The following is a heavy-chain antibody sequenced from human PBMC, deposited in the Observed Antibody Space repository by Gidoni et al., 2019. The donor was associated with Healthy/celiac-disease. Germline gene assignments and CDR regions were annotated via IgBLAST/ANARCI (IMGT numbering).Heavy chain of an antibody. CDR3: ARDLVAAAGLSYYYYGMDV. Sequence: QVQLVQSGAEVKKPGASVKVSCKASGSTFTSYAMHWVRQAPGQRLEWMGWINAGNGNTKYSQKFQGRVTITRDTSASTAYMELSSLRSEDTAVYYCARDLVAAAGLSYYYYGMDVWGQGTTVTVSS. J-gene: IGHJ6*02. D-gene: IGHD6-13*01. V-gene: IGHV1-3*01. CDR2: INAGNGNT. CDR1: GSTFTSYA.